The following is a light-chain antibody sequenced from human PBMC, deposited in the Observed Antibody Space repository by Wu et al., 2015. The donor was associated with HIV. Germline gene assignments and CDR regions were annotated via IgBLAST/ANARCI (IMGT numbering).Light chain of an antibody. CDR1: QGISKS. V-gene: IGKV1-NL1*01. CDR3: QKYNTAPWT. J-gene: IGKJ1*01. Sequence: DIQMTQSPSSLSASVGDRVTITCRASQGISKSLAWYQQKPGKAPKLLLFAASRLESGVPSRFRGSGSVTDYSLTISSLQPEDFATYYCQKYNTAPWTFGQGTKVEMK. CDR2: AAS.